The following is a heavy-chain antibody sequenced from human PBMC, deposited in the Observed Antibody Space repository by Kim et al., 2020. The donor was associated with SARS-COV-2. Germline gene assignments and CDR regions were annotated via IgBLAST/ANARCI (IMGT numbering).Heavy chain of an antibody. J-gene: IGHJ4*02. D-gene: IGHD5-12*01. CDR2: IKRPDVRI. CDR1: GFSFGTFD. V-gene: IGHV3-23*01. Sequence: GGSLRLSCVASGFSFGTFDMSWVRQAPGKGLEWVSVIKRPDVRIYYAESVKGRFTVSRDSARNTLYLQMNSLRADDTAVYYCVRGAWLDYWGTGTLVTVFS. CDR3: VRGAWLDY.